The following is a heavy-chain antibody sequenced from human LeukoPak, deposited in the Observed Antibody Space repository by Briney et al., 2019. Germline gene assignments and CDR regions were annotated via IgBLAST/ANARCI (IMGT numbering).Heavy chain of an antibody. Sequence: SETLSLTCTVSGGSISSYYWSWIRQPPGKGLEWIGYIYYSGSTNYNPSLKSRVTISVDTSKNQFSLKLSSVTAADTAVYYCARLPTEKVLRHSYYYYGMDVWGQGTTVTVSS. CDR3: ARLPTEKVLRHSYYYYGMDV. V-gene: IGHV4-59*01. J-gene: IGHJ6*02. CDR1: GGSISSYY. CDR2: IYYSGST. D-gene: IGHD3-3*01.